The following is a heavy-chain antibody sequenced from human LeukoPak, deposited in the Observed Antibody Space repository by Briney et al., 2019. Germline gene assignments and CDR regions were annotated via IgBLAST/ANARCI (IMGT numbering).Heavy chain of an antibody. CDR1: GGSMSSYY. CDR3: ARRYSSGWSPTFDY. V-gene: IGHV4-59*01. CDR2: IYKSGGT. J-gene: IGHJ4*02. D-gene: IGHD6-19*01. Sequence: PSETLSLTCTVSGGSMSSYYWSWIRQPPGKGLEWIGYIYKSGGTNYNPSARSRVSISLDTSKNQFSLKLISVTAADAAVYFCARRYSSGWSPTFDYWGQGILVTVST.